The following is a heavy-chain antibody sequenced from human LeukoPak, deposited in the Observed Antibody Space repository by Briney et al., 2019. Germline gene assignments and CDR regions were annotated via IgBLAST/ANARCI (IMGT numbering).Heavy chain of an antibody. V-gene: IGHV5-51*01. J-gene: IGHJ5*02. CDR2: ISPGDSDT. CDR3: ARRDYFGNTNWFDP. D-gene: IGHD4-23*01. CDR1: GYSFTNFW. Sequence: GESLKISCKGSGYSFTNFWIGWVRQIPGTGLEWMGIISPGDSDTRYSPSFQGQVTISADKSISTAYLQWSSLKALDSALYYCARRDYFGNTNWFDPWGQGTLVTVSS.